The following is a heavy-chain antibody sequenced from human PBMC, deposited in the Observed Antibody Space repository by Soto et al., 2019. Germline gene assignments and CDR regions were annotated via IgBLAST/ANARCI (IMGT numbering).Heavy chain of an antibody. CDR2: INHSGST. Sequence: SETLSLTCAVYGGSFSGYYWSWILQPPGKGLEWIGEINHSGSTTYNPSLKCRVTISVDTSTNQFSLKLSSVSAAHTAVYYCPRAPTCRQTWRQLWLHWFDPWGQGTLVTVSS. V-gene: IGHV4-34*01. CDR3: PRAPTCRQTWRQLWLHWFDP. J-gene: IGHJ5*02. D-gene: IGHD5-18*01. CDR1: GGSFSGYY.